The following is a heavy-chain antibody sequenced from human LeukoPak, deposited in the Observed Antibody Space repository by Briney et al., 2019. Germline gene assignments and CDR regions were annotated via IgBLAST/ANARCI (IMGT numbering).Heavy chain of an antibody. J-gene: IGHJ4*02. Sequence: SGTLSLTCTVSGDSINSLDLWSWVRQPPGKGLEWIGEMYLSGTTHSNPSVKSRVTIPIDKSKNQFFLNLSSVTAADTVVYYCAGLVGRYSSGLYYYYFDYWGQGTLVTVSS. CDR1: GDSINSLDL. D-gene: IGHD3-22*01. V-gene: IGHV4-4*02. CDR2: MYLSGTT. CDR3: AGLVGRYSSGLYYYYFDY.